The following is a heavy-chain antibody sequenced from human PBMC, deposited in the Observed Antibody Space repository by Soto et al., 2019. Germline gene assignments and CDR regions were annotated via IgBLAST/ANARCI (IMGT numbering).Heavy chain of an antibody. Sequence: SETLSLTCAVYGGSFSGYYWSWIRQPPGKGLEWIGEINHSGSTNYNPSLKSRVTISVDTSKNQFSLKLSSVTAADTAVYYCARDLDPHYDSSVYYWHSYYGMDVWGQGTTVTVSS. CDR1: GGSFSGYY. J-gene: IGHJ6*02. V-gene: IGHV4-34*01. CDR2: INHSGST. D-gene: IGHD3-22*01. CDR3: ARDLDPHYDSSVYYWHSYYGMDV.